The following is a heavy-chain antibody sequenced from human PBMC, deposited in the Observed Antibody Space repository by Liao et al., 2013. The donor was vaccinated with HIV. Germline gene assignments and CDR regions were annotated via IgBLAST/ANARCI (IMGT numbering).Heavy chain of an antibody. J-gene: IGHJ4*02. V-gene: IGHV4-59*12. D-gene: IGHD6-19*01. CDR3: ATTSVAGTVFFDY. CDR2: IYYSGST. CDR1: DDSFSSYY. Sequence: QVQLQESGPGLVKPSETLSLTCSVSDDSFSSYYWSWIRQPPEKGLELIGFIYYSGSTNYNPSLKSRVTISVDTSKNQFSLKLSSVTAADTAVYYCATTSVAGTVFFDYWGQGTLVTVSS.